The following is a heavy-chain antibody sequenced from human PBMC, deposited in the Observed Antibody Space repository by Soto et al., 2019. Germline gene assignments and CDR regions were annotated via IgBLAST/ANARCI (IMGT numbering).Heavy chain of an antibody. Sequence: QPGGSLRLSCTASGFTFGDYAMSWFRQAPGKGLEWVGFIRSKAYGGTTEYAASVKGRFTISRDDSKSIAYLQMNSLKTEDTAVYYCTRDRDYAVTTCAIFDYWGQGTLVTVSS. CDR2: IRSKAYGGTT. V-gene: IGHV3-49*03. CDR1: GFTFGDYA. D-gene: IGHD4-17*01. CDR3: TRDRDYAVTTCAIFDY. J-gene: IGHJ4*02.